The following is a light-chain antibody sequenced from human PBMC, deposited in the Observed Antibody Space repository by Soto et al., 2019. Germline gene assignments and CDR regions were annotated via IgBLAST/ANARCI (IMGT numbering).Light chain of an antibody. CDR2: DAS. CDR1: QSVSRY. V-gene: IGKV3-11*01. Sequence: ETVMTQSPATLSVSPGERATLSFMASQSVSRYLAWYQQKPGQAPRLLIYDASNRATGIPARFSGSGSGTDFTLTISSLEPEDFAVYYCQQRSNWPPITFGQGTRLEIK. CDR3: QQRSNWPPIT. J-gene: IGKJ5*01.